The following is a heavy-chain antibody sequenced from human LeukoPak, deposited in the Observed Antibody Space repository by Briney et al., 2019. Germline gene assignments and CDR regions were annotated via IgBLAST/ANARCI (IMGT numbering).Heavy chain of an antibody. J-gene: IGHJ4*02. D-gene: IGHD2-2*01. CDR3: ARSGVVPAEYYFDY. Sequence: PGGSLRLSCAASGLTFSSYSMNWVRQAPGKGLEWVSSISSSSSYIYYADSVKGRFTISRDNAKNSLYLQMNSLRAEDTAVYYCARSGVVPAEYYFDYWGQGTLVTVSS. CDR1: GLTFSSYS. CDR2: ISSSSSYI. V-gene: IGHV3-21*01.